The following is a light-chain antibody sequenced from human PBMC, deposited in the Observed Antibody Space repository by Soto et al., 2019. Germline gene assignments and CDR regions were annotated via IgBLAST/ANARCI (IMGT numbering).Light chain of an antibody. CDR1: QSISGW. J-gene: IGKJ2*01. CDR3: QEYKTYA. CDR2: DAS. Sequence: DIQMTQSPSTLSASVGDRVTITCRASQSISGWLAWYQQKPGKAPKLLIYDASSLESGVPSRFSGSGSGTEFTLTISSLQTDDSATYFCQEYKTYAFGPGTKVDIK. V-gene: IGKV1-5*01.